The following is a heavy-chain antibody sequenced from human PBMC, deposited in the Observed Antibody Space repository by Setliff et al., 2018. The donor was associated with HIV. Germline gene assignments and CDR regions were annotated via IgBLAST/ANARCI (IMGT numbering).Heavy chain of an antibody. CDR2: VSWSNSDF. D-gene: IGHD5-18*01. Sequence: GGSLSLSCAASGFTFEEYAMHWVRLTPGKGLEWVSGVSWSNSDFYYEDSVRGRFTISRDKAHDSLYLQMNSLRAEDTALYYCARGGFSHGFRRFSDLDSWGRGTLVTVSS. CDR3: ARGGFSHGFRRFSDLDS. J-gene: IGHJ4*02. CDR1: GFTFEEYA. V-gene: IGHV3-9*01.